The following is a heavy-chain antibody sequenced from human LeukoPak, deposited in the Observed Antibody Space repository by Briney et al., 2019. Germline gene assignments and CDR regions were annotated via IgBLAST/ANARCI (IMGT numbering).Heavy chain of an antibody. V-gene: IGHV3-48*01. CDR3: AKDTPLCYFDY. D-gene: IGHD3-16*01. Sequence: GGSLRLSCAASGFTFSDYSMSWVRQAPGKGLEWISYISSSSYSIYYSDSVKGRFTISRDNAKNSLYLQMNSLRAEDTAVYYCAKDTPLCYFDYWGQGTLVTVSS. CDR1: GFTFSDYS. J-gene: IGHJ4*02. CDR2: ISSSSYSI.